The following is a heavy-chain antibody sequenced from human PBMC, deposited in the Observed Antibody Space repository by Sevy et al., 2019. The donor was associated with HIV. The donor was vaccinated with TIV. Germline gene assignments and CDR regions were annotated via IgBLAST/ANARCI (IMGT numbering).Heavy chain of an antibody. CDR1: GFTVSSNY. D-gene: IGHD6-13*01. CDR3: AYSSSWYAGIDP. V-gene: IGHV3-53*01. J-gene: IGHJ5*02. CDR2: IYSGGST. Sequence: GGSLRLSCAASGFTVSSNYMSWVRQAPGKGLEWVSVIYSGGSTYYADSVKGRFTISRDNSKNTLYLQMNSLRAEDTAVYYCAYSSSWYAGIDPWGQGTLVTVSS.